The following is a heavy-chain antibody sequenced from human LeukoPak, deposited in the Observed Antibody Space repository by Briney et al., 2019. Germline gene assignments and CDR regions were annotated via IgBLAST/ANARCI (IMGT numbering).Heavy chain of an antibody. Sequence: PSQTLSLTCTVSGYSISSSSYYWGWIRQPPGKGLEWIGSIYYSGSTYYNPSLKSRVTISVDTSKNQFSLKLSSVTAADTAVYYCARSDDSSGYLYAFDIWGQGTMVTVSS. V-gene: IGHV4-39*07. J-gene: IGHJ3*02. CDR2: IYYSGST. CDR1: GYSISSSSYY. CDR3: ARSDDSSGYLYAFDI. D-gene: IGHD3-22*01.